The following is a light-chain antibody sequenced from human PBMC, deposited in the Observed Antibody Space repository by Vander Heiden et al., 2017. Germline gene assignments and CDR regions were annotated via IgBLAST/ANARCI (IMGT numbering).Light chain of an antibody. CDR1: SSDIGAGYD. CDR2: GNS. V-gene: IGLV1-40*01. Sequence: QSVLTQPPSVPGAPGQRVTIYCTGSSSDIGAGYDVHWYQQLPGTAPKLLIYGNSNRPSGVPDRFSGAKSGTSASLAITGLQAEDEADYYCQSYDSSLSGVVFGGGTKLTVL. CDR3: QSYDSSLSGVV. J-gene: IGLJ2*01.